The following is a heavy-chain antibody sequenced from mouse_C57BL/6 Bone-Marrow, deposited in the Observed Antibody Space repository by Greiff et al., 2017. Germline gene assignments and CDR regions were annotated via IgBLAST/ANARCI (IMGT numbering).Heavy chain of an antibody. CDR1: GFSLTSYA. CDR2: IWTGGGT. Sequence: VQLQQSGPGLVAPSQSLSITCTVSGFSLTSYAISWVRQPPGKGLEWLGVIWTGGGTNYNSALKARLSISKDNSKIQVFLKMNSLQTEDTARYYCARKGVVADYAMDYWGQGTSVTVSS. CDR3: ARKGVVADYAMDY. D-gene: IGHD1-1*01. V-gene: IGHV2-9-1*01. J-gene: IGHJ4*01.